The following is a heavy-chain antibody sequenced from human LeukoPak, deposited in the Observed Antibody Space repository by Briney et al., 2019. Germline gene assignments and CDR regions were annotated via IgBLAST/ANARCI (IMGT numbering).Heavy chain of an antibody. V-gene: IGHV3-23*01. CDR2: ISGSGGST. CDR3: ARSSGGFDY. D-gene: IGHD3-16*01. Sequence: PGGTLRLSCAASGFTFSSYGMSWVRQAPGKGLEWVSAISGSGGSTYYADSVKGRFTISRDNSKNTLYLQMNSLRAEDTAVYYCARSSGGFDYWGQGTLVTVSS. CDR1: GFTFSSYG. J-gene: IGHJ4*02.